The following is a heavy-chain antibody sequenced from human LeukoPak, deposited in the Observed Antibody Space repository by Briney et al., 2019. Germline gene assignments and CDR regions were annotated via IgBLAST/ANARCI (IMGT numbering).Heavy chain of an antibody. CDR1: GYTLTELA. CDR3: ATGPRFKMSY. V-gene: IGHV1-24*01. J-gene: IGHJ4*02. D-gene: IGHD5-24*01. CDR2: FDPEDGET. Sequence: GASVRLSCTASGYTLTELAMHWVRQAPGKGLEWMGGFDPEDGETIYAQTFQGRVTMTEDTSTDTAYMELSSLRSEDTAVYYCATGPRFKMSYCGQGALGTVSS.